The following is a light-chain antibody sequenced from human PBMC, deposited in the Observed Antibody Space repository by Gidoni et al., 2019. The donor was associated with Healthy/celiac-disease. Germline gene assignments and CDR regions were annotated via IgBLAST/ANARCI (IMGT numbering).Light chain of an antibody. J-gene: IGLJ2*01. CDR1: KLGDKY. CDR2: QDS. CDR3: QAWDSSTADVV. Sequence: SYELTQPPSVSVSPGQTASITCSGDKLGDKYACWYQQKPGQSPVLVIYQDSKRPSGSPERFSGSNSGNTATLTISETQAMDEADYYCQAWDSSTADVVFGGGTKLTVL. V-gene: IGLV3-1*01.